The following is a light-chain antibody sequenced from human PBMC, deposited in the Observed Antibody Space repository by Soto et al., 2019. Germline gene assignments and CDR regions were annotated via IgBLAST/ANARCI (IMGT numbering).Light chain of an antibody. J-gene: IGKJ3*01. V-gene: IGKV3-15*01. CDR1: QSVSSD. Sequence: EIVMTQSPDTLSVSPGEGVTLSCRASQSVSSDLAWYQQKPGQSPRLLMYGASTMATDIPARFSGGGSGTEFTLTISSLQSEDVAIYYCQQYHDWPPITFGPGTKVEIK. CDR2: GAS. CDR3: QQYHDWPPIT.